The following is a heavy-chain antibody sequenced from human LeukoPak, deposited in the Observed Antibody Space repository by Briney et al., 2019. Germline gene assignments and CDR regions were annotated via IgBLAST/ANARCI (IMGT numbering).Heavy chain of an antibody. J-gene: IGHJ4*02. CDR1: GFTFSSYA. CDR2: ISYDGSNK. V-gene: IGHV3-30*04. CDR3: ARGWELLDY. D-gene: IGHD1-26*01. Sequence: PGGSLRLSCAASGFTFSSYAMHWVRQAPGKGLEWVAVISYDGSNKYYADSVKGRFPISRDNSKNTLYLQMNSLRAEDTAVYYCARGWELLDYWGQGTLVTVSS.